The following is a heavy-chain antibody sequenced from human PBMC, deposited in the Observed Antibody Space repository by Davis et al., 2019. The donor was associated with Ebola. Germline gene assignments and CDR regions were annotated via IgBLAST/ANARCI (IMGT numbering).Heavy chain of an antibody. D-gene: IGHD1/OR15-1a*01. CDR1: GFTFSSYW. Sequence: HTGGSLRLSCAASGFTFSSYWMHWVRQVPGKGLVWVSRINSDGSSTSYADSVKGRFTISRDDAKNTLYLQMDSLRVEDTAVYFCARGGTRSLDYWGQGTLVIVSS. CDR2: INSDGSST. J-gene: IGHJ4*02. CDR3: ARGGTRSLDY. V-gene: IGHV3-74*01.